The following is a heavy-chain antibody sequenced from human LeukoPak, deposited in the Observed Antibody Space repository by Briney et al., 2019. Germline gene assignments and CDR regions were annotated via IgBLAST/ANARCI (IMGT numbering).Heavy chain of an antibody. Sequence: ASVKVSCKASGYTFTGYYMHWVRQAPGQGLEWMGWINPNSGGTSYAQKFQGRVTMTRDTSTSTVYMELSSLRSEDTAVYYCARDHTKYYYDSSGSNAFDIWGQGTMVTVSS. CDR1: GYTFTGYY. D-gene: IGHD3-22*01. V-gene: IGHV1-2*02. J-gene: IGHJ3*02. CDR3: ARDHTKYYYDSSGSNAFDI. CDR2: INPNSGGT.